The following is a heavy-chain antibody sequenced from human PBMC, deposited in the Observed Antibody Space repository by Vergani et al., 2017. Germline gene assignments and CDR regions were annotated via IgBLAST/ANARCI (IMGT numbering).Heavy chain of an antibody. CDR1: GFTFDDYA. Sequence: EVQLVESGGGLVQPGRSLRLSCAASGFTFDDYAMHWVRQAPGKGLEWVSGISWNSGSIGYADSVKGRFTISRDNAKNSLYLQMNSLRAEDTAVYYCAKYYWEWELLSPFYWGQGTLVTVSS. CDR2: ISWNSGSI. D-gene: IGHD1-26*01. CDR3: AKYYWEWELLSPFY. J-gene: IGHJ4*02. V-gene: IGHV3-9*01.